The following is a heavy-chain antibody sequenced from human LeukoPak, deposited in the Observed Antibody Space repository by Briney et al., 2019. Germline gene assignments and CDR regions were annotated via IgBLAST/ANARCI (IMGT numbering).Heavy chain of an antibody. V-gene: IGHV3-11*01. D-gene: IGHD3-9*01. CDR1: GFTFRDYY. J-gene: IGHJ6*02. Sequence: PGGSLRLSCAASGFTFRDYYMTWVRQAPGKGLEWISYISRSGNTLYYADSVEGRFTISRDNAKNSLYLQMNSLRAEDTAVYYCAREVVIFPDYYYYGMDVWGQGTTVTVSS. CDR2: ISRSGNTL. CDR3: AREVVIFPDYYYYGMDV.